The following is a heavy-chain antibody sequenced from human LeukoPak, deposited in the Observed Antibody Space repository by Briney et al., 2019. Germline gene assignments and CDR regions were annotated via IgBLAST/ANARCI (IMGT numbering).Heavy chain of an antibody. CDR1: GFTFSSYW. CDR3: ARGYSYGLAPFDY. J-gene: IGHJ4*02. D-gene: IGHD5-18*01. CDR2: LNRDGSST. V-gene: IGHV3-74*01. Sequence: GGSLRLSCAASGFTFSSYWMHWVRQAPGKGLVWVARLNRDGSSTNYADSVKGRFTISRDNAKNTLHLQMNSLRVEDTAVYYCARGYSYGLAPFDYWGQGTLVSVSS.